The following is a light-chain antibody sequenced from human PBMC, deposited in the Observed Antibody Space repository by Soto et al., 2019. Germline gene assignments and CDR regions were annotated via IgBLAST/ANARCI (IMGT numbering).Light chain of an antibody. V-gene: IGKV3-20*01. CDR2: GAS. Sequence: EIVLTQSPGTLSLSPGERATLSCRASQSITNNYLAWYQQKPGQAPRLLIYGASSRATGIPDRFSGSGSGTDFTLTISRLEPEDFAVYYCQQYGSSPPWPFGQGTKVDIK. CDR3: QQYGSSPPWP. CDR1: QSITNNY. J-gene: IGKJ1*01.